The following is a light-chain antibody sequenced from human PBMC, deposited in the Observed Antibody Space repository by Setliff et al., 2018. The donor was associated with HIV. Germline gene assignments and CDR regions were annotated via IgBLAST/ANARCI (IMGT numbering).Light chain of an antibody. CDR1: SSDVGGYNS. Sequence: QSVLTQPASVSGSPGQSITISCTGTSSDVGGYNSVSWYQQHPGKAPKVIIYEVTDRPSGVSDRFSGSKSGNTASLTISGLQAEDEADYYCTSYSSRSTPYVFGTGTKVTVL. J-gene: IGLJ1*01. CDR3: TSYSSRSTPYV. CDR2: EVT. V-gene: IGLV2-14*01.